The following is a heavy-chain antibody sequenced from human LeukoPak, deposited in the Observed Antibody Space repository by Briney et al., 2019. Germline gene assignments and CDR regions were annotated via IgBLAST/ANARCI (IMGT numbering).Heavy chain of an antibody. J-gene: IGHJ4*02. V-gene: IGHV4-30-4*08. Sequence: KPSETLSLTCTVSGGSISSGDYYWSWIRQPPGKGLEWIGYIYYSGSTYYNPSLKSRVTISVDTSKNQFSLKLSSVTAADTAVYYCARAEATYYYGSGSYYYFDYWGQGTLVTVSS. CDR2: IYYSGST. CDR3: ARAEATYYYGSGSYYYFDY. CDR1: GGSISSGDYY. D-gene: IGHD3-10*01.